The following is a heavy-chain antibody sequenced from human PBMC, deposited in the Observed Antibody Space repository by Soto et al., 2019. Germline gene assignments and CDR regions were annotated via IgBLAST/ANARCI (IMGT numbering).Heavy chain of an antibody. CDR3: ARAGFSYGHLLF. CDR2: VFYSGAT. Sequence: SETLSLTCNVCGGPIKTGDYYWNWIRQPPGKGLEWIGYVFYSGATNYSPSLKSRAAISMDTSKNQFSLSLTSVTAADTAVYYCARAGFSYGHLLFWGQGIRVTVS. D-gene: IGHD3-10*01. V-gene: IGHV4-30-4*01. J-gene: IGHJ4*02. CDR1: GGPIKTGDYY.